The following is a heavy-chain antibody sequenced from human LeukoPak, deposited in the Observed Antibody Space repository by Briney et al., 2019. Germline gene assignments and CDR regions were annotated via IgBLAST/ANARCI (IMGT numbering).Heavy chain of an antibody. CDR1: GGSISSYY. CDR2: IYYSGST. Sequence: PSETLSLTCTVSGGSISSYYWSWIRQPPGKGLEWIGYIYYSGSTNYNPSLKSRVTISVDTSKNQFSLKLSSVTAADTAVYYCARDPRWGRSFDWLPPGWFDPWGQGTLVTVSS. D-gene: IGHD3-9*01. V-gene: IGHV4-59*01. CDR3: ARDPRWGRSFDWLPPGWFDP. J-gene: IGHJ5*02.